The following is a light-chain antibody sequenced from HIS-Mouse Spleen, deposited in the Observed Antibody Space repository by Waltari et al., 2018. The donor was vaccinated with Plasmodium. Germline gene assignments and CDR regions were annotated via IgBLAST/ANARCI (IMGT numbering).Light chain of an antibody. J-gene: IGKJ4*01. CDR3: QRRSNGLT. Sequence: EIVLTQSPATLSLSPGERATLSCRASQSVSSYLAWYQQKPGQAHRLLIYDASNRATGIPARFGGIGSGTDFTLTISSLEPEDFAVYYCQRRSNGLTFGGGTKVEIK. V-gene: IGKV3-11*01. CDR2: DAS. CDR1: QSVSSY.